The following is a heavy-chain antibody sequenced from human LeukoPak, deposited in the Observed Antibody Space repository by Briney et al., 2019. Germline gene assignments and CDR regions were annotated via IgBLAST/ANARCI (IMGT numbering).Heavy chain of an antibody. J-gene: IGHJ4*02. CDR2: ISAYNGNT. D-gene: IGHD4-23*01. Sequence: GASVKVSCKASGYTFTSYGISWVRQAPGQGLEWMGWISAYNGNTNYAQKLQGRVTMTTDTSTSTAYMELRSLRSDDTAVYYCARISEVAGSVGLATVVTVADYWGQGTLVTVSS. CDR1: GYTFTSYG. CDR3: ARISEVAGSVGLATVVTVADY. V-gene: IGHV1-18*01.